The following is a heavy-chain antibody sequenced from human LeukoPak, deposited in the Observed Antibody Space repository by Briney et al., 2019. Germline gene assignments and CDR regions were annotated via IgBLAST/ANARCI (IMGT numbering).Heavy chain of an antibody. J-gene: IGHJ3*01. CDR1: GLTVSSKY. Sequence: GGSLRLSCAASGLTVSSKYMSWVRQAPGKGLEWVSVIYGGGTTYYADSVKGRFSIYRDNSKNTLYLQMNSLRAEDTAVYYCARRGDYGSAFDLWGQGTMVAVSS. CDR3: ARRGDYGSAFDL. D-gene: IGHD3-16*01. V-gene: IGHV3-66*04. CDR2: IYGGGTT.